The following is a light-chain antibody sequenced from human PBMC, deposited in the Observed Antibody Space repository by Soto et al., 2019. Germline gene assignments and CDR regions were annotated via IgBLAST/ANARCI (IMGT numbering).Light chain of an antibody. V-gene: IGKV3-15*01. J-gene: IGKJ2*01. CDR2: GAS. CDR3: QQYNNWSKCPQT. CDR1: QSVRTD. Sequence: EIVMTQSPATLSVSPGETATLSCRASQSVRTDLAWYQQTPGQAPRLLIYGASTRATGIPVRFSGSGSGTEFTLTISGLQSEDFAVYYCQQYNNWSKCPQTFGQGTKLEIK.